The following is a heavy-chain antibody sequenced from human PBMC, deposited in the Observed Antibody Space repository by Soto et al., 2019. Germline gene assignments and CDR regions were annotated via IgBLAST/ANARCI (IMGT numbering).Heavy chain of an antibody. CDR1: GDSVSSSTCY. CDR2: TYYSGFT. J-gene: IGHJ5*02. D-gene: IGHD2-2*01. Sequence: SETLSLTCTVSGDSVSSSTCYWGWFRQPPGKGLEWIGSTYYSGFTYYNPSLKSRVTISVDTSKNQFSLKLNSVTAADTAVYYCARAQNEDIVVVPAVRSGNWFDPWGHGTLVTVSS. V-gene: IGHV4-39*01. CDR3: ARAQNEDIVVVPAVRSGNWFDP.